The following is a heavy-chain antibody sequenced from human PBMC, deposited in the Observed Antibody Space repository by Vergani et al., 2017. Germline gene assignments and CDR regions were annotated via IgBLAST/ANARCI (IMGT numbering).Heavy chain of an antibody. J-gene: IGHJ4*02. V-gene: IGHV3-23*01. CDR2: ISGSGGST. Sequence: EVQLLESGGGLVQPGGSLRLSCAASGFTFSSYAMSWVRQAPGKGLEWVSAISGSGGSTYYADSVKGRFTISRDNSKNTLYLQMNSLRAEDTAVYYCARVTPRTDFWSGYPPYYFDYWGQGTLVTVSS. CDR1: GFTFSSYA. D-gene: IGHD3-3*01. CDR3: ARVTPRTDFWSGYPPYYFDY.